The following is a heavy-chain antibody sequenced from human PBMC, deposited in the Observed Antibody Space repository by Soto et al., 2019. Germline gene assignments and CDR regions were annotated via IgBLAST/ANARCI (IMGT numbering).Heavy chain of an antibody. D-gene: IGHD3-10*01. CDR1: GGSIINGGYY. J-gene: IGHJ4*01. V-gene: IGHV4-31*03. CDR3: ARVRGSGSYAAYYFDS. CDR2: IHYRGST. Sequence: PSETLSLTCTVSGGSIINGGYYWNCVRQHPLEVLEWIGYIHYRGSTWYNPSLESRVTISVDTSKDQFSLKLSSVTEADTAVSYRARVRGSGSYAAYYFDSWRQGPLVTVSS.